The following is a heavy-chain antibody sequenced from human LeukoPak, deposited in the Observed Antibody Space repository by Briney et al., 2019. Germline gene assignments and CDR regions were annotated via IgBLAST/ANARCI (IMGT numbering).Heavy chain of an antibody. CDR1: GASMTDNRYS. CDR2: VNFSGTT. Sequence: SETLSLTCTVFGASMTDNRYSWVWIRQSPGKGLEWIGSVNFSGTTYYNPSVESRLTISMDTSTNQFSLTLSDVTATDTALYYCARQDGVLDGYNSDDCDYFDYWGQGTLVTVSS. D-gene: IGHD5-24*01. CDR3: ARQDGVLDGYNSDDCDYFDY. V-gene: IGHV4-39*01. J-gene: IGHJ4*02.